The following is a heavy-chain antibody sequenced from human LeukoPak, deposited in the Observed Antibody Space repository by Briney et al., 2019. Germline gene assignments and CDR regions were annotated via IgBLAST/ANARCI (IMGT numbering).Heavy chain of an antibody. D-gene: IGHD2/OR15-2a*01. CDR2: IYPGDSDT. Sequence: PGESLKISCMGSGYSFTSYWIGWVRQMPGKGLEWMGIIYPGDSDTRYSPSLQGQVTISADKSISTAYLQWSSLKASDTAMYYCARRTFGASHDYYYMDVWGKGTTVTVSS. CDR1: GYSFTSYW. CDR3: ARRTFGASHDYYYMDV. V-gene: IGHV5-51*01. J-gene: IGHJ6*03.